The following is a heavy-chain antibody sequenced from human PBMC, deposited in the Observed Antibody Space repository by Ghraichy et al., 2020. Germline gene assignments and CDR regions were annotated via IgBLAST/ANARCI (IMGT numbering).Heavy chain of an antibody. CDR2: IWYDGSNK. V-gene: IGHV3-33*01. Sequence: LSLTCAASGFTFSSYGMHWVRQAPGKGLEWVAVIWYDGSNKYYADSVKGRFTISRDNSKNTLYPQMNSLRAEDTAVYYCARGNHYSGSYYVPGYFDYWGQGTLVTVSS. CDR1: GFTFSSYG. J-gene: IGHJ4*02. CDR3: ARGNHYSGSYYVPGYFDY. D-gene: IGHD1-26*01.